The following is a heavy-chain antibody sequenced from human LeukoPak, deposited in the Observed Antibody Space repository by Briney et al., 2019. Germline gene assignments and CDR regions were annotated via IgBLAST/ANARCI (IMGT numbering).Heavy chain of an antibody. CDR2: ISSSGGST. V-gene: IGHV3-23*01. D-gene: IGHD3-22*01. CDR3: AKSTNYYDSSGYYICPDY. CDR1: GFTFTDYA. Sequence: GGSLRLSCEASGFTFTDYALSWVRQAPGKGLEWVSTISSSGGSTNYADSVKGRFTISRDNSKNTLYLQMNSLRAEDTAVYYCAKSTNYYDSSGYYICPDYWGQGTLVTVSS. J-gene: IGHJ4*02.